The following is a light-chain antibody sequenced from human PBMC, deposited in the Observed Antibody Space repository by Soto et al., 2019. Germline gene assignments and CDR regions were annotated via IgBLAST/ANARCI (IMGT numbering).Light chain of an antibody. CDR2: DAS. CDR3: QQFNNWPVT. CDR1: QAISSA. J-gene: IGKJ3*01. V-gene: IGKV1D-13*01. Sequence: ANQLTQSPSSLSASVGDRVTITCRASQAISSALAWYQQKPGKPPKLLIYDASTLQSGVPSRFRGTASGTDFTLTINSLQPEDFETYYCQQFNNWPVTLGPGTKVDIK.